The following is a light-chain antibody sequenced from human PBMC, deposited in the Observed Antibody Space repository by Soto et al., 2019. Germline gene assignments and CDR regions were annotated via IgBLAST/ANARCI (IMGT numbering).Light chain of an antibody. V-gene: IGKV1-5*01. CDR1: QRISTW. Sequence: DIQMTQSPSTLSASVGDGVTITCRASQRISTWLAWYQQKPGKAPKLLIYDASSLESGVPSRFSGSGSGTEFTLTISSLQPDDSATYYCQQYNSYWTFGQGTKVDI. CDR3: QQYNSYWT. J-gene: IGKJ1*01. CDR2: DAS.